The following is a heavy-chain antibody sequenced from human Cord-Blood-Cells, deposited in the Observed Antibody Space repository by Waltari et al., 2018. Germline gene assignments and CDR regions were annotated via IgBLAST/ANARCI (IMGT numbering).Heavy chain of an antibody. D-gene: IGHD3-16*01. CDR3: AREQGGYYFDY. V-gene: IGHV3-21*01. Sequence: EVQLVESGGGLVKPGGSLRPSCAASGFTFSSYSMNWVRQAPGKGLEWVSSISSSSSYIYYADSVKGRFTISRDNAKNSLYLQMNSLRAEDTAVYYCAREQGGYYFDYWGQGTLVTVSS. CDR1: GFTFSSYS. J-gene: IGHJ4*02. CDR2: ISSSSSYI.